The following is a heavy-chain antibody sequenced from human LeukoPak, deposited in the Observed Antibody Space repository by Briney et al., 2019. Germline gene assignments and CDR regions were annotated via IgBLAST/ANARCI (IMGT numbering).Heavy chain of an antibody. J-gene: IGHJ4*02. CDR2: ITGSTRST. V-gene: IGHV3-23*01. CDR3: AKEYTGSYQGPYFDY. D-gene: IGHD1-26*01. Sequence: GGSLRLSCAASGFSFSSYGMSWVRQAPGTGLEWVSAITGSTRSTYYTDSVKGRFTISRDNSRNTLYLQMSSLRAADTALYYCAKEYTGSYQGPYFDYWGQGALVTVSS. CDR1: GFSFSSYG.